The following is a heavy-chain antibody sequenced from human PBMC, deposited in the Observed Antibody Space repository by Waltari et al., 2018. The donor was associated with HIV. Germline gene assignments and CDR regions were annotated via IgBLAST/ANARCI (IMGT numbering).Heavy chain of an antibody. CDR2: INPNTGAT. D-gene: IGHD3-16*01. CDR1: GHPFAGLY. J-gene: IGHJ4*02. V-gene: IGHV1-2*07. CDR3: AIAPLWASLRYLDY. Sequence: QVQLVQSGTVLKRPGVSVTVSCATPGHPFAGLYLHWVRQAPGHGPAWIAWINPNTGATKYAHGFQGRVIVTRDTSTRTVFMNFYRLTSDDTAIYFCAIAPLWASLRYLDYWGQGTLVTVS.